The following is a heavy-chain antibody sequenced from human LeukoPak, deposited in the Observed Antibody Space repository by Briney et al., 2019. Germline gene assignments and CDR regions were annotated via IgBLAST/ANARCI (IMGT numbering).Heavy chain of an antibody. Sequence: SETLSLTCTVSGGSISSYYWNWIRQPAGKGLEWIGRSHISGSTNYNPSLKSRVTMSVDTSKNQFSLKLSSVTAADTAVYYCARGKVVAGTPGQNSWDYWGQGTLVTVSS. CDR2: SHISGST. D-gene: IGHD6-19*01. CDR1: GGSISSYY. CDR3: ARGKVVAGTPGQNSWDY. J-gene: IGHJ4*02. V-gene: IGHV4-4*07.